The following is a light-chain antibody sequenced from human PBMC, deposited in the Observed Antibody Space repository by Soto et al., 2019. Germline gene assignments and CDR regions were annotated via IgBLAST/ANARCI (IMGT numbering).Light chain of an antibody. CDR1: SSNIGSNY. J-gene: IGLJ2*01. V-gene: IGLV1-47*01. Sequence: QAVVTQPPSASGTPGQRVTISCSGSSSNIGSNYVYWYQQLPGTAPKLLIYKNYQRPSGVPDRFSGSKSGTSASLAISGLRSEDEADYYCAAWDDSLSAVVFGGGTKVTVL. CDR3: AAWDDSLSAVV. CDR2: KNY.